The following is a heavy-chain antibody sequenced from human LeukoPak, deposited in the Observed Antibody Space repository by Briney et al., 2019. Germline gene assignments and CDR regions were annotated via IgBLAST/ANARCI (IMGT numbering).Heavy chain of an antibody. CDR3: TRDQMNY. CDR2: IFSNGDT. Sequence: GGSLRLSCTASEFTISRNYMLWVRQAPGKGLEWVSLIFSNGDTHYADSVKGRFTISRDTSKNTVSLQMNGLRVEDTAMYYCTRDQMNYWGQGTLVTVSS. CDR1: EFTISRNY. D-gene: IGHD5-24*01. V-gene: IGHV3-53*01. J-gene: IGHJ4*02.